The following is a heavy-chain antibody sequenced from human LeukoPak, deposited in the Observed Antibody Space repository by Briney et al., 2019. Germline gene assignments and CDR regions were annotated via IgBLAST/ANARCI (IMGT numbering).Heavy chain of an antibody. CDR3: AKGWRYSSGWYPIVD. D-gene: IGHD6-19*01. J-gene: IGHJ4*02. CDR2: FSGSGGST. V-gene: IGHV3-23*01. CDR1: GFTFTGYA. Sequence: GGSWRLSCAPSGFTFTGYAMSWVAQAPGKGREGAPVFSGSGGSTYYADSVKGRFTISRDNSKNTLYLQMNSLRAEDTAVYYCAKGWRYSSGWYPIVDWGQGTLVTVSS.